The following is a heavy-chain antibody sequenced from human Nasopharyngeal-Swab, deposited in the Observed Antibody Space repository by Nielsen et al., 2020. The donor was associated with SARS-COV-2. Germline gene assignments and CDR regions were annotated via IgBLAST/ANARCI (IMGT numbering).Heavy chain of an antibody. V-gene: IGHV3-48*02. J-gene: IGHJ4*02. Sequence: GESLKISCAASGFAFSDYSMDWVRQAPGKGLEWVSYITSSSSTRYYADSVKGRFTVSRDNAKTSLYLQMNSLRHEDTAVYYCASGTYDNAPGWGQGTLVTVSS. CDR2: ITSSSSTR. CDR1: GFAFSDYS. D-gene: IGHD1-1*01. CDR3: ASGTYDNAPG.